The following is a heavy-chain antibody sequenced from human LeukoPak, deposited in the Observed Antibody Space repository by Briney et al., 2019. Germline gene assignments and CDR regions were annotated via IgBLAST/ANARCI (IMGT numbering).Heavy chain of an antibody. CDR1: GFTFSRYG. CDR3: AKDLNWYSSSWAHY. Sequence: GGSLRLSCAASGFTFSRYGMHWGRQALGKGLEWVAVISYDGSNKYYADSVKGRFTISRDNSKNTLYLQMNSLRAEDTAVYYWAKDLNWYSSSWAHYWGQGTLVTVSS. CDR2: ISYDGSNK. V-gene: IGHV3-30*18. D-gene: IGHD6-13*01. J-gene: IGHJ4*02.